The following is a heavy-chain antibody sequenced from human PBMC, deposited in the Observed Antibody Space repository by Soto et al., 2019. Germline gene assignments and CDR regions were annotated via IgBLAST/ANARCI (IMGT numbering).Heavy chain of an antibody. CDR3: TAPEDTDASYGNYVFDI. CDR1: GFTFTNAW. D-gene: IGHD4-17*01. J-gene: IGHJ3*02. CDR2: LKSKTDGGAT. Sequence: EVQLVESGGGLVRPGGTLRLSCTASGFTFTNAWMHWVRQAPGKGLEWIGRLKSKTDGGATNYAAPWKGRFASSRDDSINAPYLQMKSLQTQDSAVYYCTAPEDTDASYGNYVFDIWGQGTMVTVSS. V-gene: IGHV3-15*01.